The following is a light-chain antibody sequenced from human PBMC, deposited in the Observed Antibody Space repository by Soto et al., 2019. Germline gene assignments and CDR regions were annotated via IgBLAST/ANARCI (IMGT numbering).Light chain of an antibody. V-gene: IGKV1-5*01. CDR3: QQFNSYPIT. Sequence: DIQMTQSPSTLSASVGDRVTITCRASQSISSWLAWYQQKPGKAPKLLIYDASNLESGVPSRFSGSGSGTEFTLTISSLQPDDFATYYCQQFNSYPITFDQGTRLEI. J-gene: IGKJ5*01. CDR1: QSISSW. CDR2: DAS.